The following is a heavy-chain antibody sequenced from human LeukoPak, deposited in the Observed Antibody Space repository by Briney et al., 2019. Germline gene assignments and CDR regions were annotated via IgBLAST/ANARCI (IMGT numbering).Heavy chain of an antibody. Sequence: PSETLSLTCTVSVGSISSYYWSWIRQPPGKGLEWIGYIYYSGSTNYSPSLKSRVTISVDTSKNQLSLKVRSVTAADTAVYYCARAGTGWAFDHWGQGTLVTVSS. D-gene: IGHD6-19*01. CDR3: ARAGTGWAFDH. V-gene: IGHV4-59*01. CDR1: VGSISSYY. CDR2: IYYSGST. J-gene: IGHJ4*02.